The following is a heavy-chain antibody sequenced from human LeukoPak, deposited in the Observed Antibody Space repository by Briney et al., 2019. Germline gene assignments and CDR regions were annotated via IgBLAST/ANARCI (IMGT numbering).Heavy chain of an antibody. CDR2: ISYDGSNK. V-gene: IGHV3-30-3*01. Sequence: PGRSLRLSCAASGFTFSSYATHWVRQAPGKGLEWVAVISYDGSNKYYADSVKGRFTISRDNAKNSLYLQMNSLRAEDTAVYYCARASNDSGDYVGDYWGQGTLVTVSS. CDR3: ARASNDSGDYVGDY. J-gene: IGHJ4*02. CDR1: GFTFSSYA. D-gene: IGHD4-17*01.